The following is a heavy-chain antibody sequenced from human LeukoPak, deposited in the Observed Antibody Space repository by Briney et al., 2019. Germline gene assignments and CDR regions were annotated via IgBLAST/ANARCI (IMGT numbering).Heavy chain of an antibody. CDR2: INPDGSTT. CDR3: AKGLGYYMDV. Sequence: GGSLRLSCAASGFTFSRYWIHWVRQAPGKGLEWVSRINPDGSTTTYADSVKGRFTISRDNAKNTVYLQMNSLRAEDTAVYYCAKGLGYYMDVWGKGTTVTVSS. CDR1: GFTFSRYW. J-gene: IGHJ6*03. V-gene: IGHV3-74*01.